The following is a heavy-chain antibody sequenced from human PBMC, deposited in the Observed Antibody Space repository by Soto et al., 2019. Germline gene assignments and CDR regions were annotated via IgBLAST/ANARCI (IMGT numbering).Heavy chain of an antibody. CDR3: ARSYGETYYYDSSGYLFDY. CDR2: ISSSSSYI. J-gene: IGHJ4*02. Sequence: GGSLRLSCAAAGFTFSSYSINWVRHAPGKRLEWVSSISSSSSYIYYADSVKGRFTISRDNAKNSLYLQMNSLRAEDTAVYYCARSYGETYYYDSSGYLFDYWGQGTLVTVSS. D-gene: IGHD3-22*01. CDR1: GFTFSSYS. V-gene: IGHV3-21*01.